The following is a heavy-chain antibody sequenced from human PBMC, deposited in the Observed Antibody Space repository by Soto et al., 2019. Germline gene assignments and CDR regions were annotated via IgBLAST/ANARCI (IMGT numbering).Heavy chain of an antibody. CDR2: IKQDGSEK. CDR1: GFTFSSYW. V-gene: IGHV3-7*01. J-gene: IGHJ4*02. Sequence: EVQLVESGGGLVQPGGSLRLSCAASGFTFSSYWMSWVRQAPGKGLEWVANIKQDGSEKYYVDSVKGRFTISRDNAKNSLYLQMNSLRAEDTAVYYCARELSRRYYYGSGSPYFDYWGQGTLVTVSS. D-gene: IGHD3-10*01. CDR3: ARELSRRYYYGSGSPYFDY.